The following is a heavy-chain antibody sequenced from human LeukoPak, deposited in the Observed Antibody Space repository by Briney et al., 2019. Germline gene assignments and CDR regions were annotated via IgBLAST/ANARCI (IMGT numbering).Heavy chain of an antibody. CDR1: GYTFTSYD. CDR2: MNPNSGNT. V-gene: IGHV1-8*01. CDR3: ARGPKGAAAGTRNWIDP. Sequence: ASVKVSCKASGYTFTSYDINWVRQATGQGLEWMGWMNPNSGNTGYAQKFQGRVTMTRNTSISTAYMELSSLRSEDTAVYYCARGPKGAAAGTRNWIDPWGQGTLVTVSS. J-gene: IGHJ5*02. D-gene: IGHD6-13*01.